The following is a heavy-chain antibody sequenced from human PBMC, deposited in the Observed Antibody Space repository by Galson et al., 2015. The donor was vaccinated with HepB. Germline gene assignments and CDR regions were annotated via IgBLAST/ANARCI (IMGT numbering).Heavy chain of an antibody. J-gene: IGHJ4*02. CDR2: MNPNSGNT. D-gene: IGHD3-22*01. V-gene: IGHV1-8*01. CDR3: ARGPNVIVVANRGSGSDY. CDR1: GYTFTSYD. Sequence: SVKVSCKASGYTFTSYDINWVRQATGQGLEWMGWMNPNSGNTGYAQKFQGRVTMTRNTSISTAYMELSSLRSEDTAVYYCARGPNVIVVANRGSGSDYWGQGTLVTVSS.